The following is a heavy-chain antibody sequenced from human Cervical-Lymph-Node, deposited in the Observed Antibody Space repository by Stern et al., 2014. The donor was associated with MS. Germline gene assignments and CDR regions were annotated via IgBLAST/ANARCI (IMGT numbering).Heavy chain of an antibody. Sequence: VQLVESGAEVTKPGSSVKGSCKASGGTFSKFPSSWVRQAPGQGLAWMGGIFPVFGTPTYAQEYRGRVQITADVSTSTVYMELSSLRSDDTAVYYCALSSETSDRWYSLGYDLWGQGTLVTVSS. J-gene: IGHJ5*02. CDR3: ALSSETSDRWYSLGYDL. CDR2: IFPVFGTP. V-gene: IGHV1-69*01. CDR1: GGTFSKFP. D-gene: IGHD6-13*01.